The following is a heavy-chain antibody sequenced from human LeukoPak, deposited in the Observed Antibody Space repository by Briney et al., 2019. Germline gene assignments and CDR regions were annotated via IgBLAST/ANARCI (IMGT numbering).Heavy chain of an antibody. J-gene: IGHJ4*02. D-gene: IGHD3-16*01. CDR1: GGSISSGNYY. CDR2: IYSGGST. V-gene: IGHV4-61*09. CDR3: ARYDSRGSASTRFDY. Sequence: PSETLSLTCTVSGGSISSGNYYWTWIRQPAGKGLEWIGHIYSGGSTNFHPSLKSRVTISVDTSKTQLFLKLTSVTAADTAVYYCARYDSRGSASTRFDYWGPGILVTVSS.